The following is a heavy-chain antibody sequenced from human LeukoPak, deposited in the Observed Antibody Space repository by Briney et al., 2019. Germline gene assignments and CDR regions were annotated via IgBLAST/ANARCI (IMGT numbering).Heavy chain of an antibody. CDR2: ISYDGSNK. CDR1: GFTFSSYG. Sequence: PGGSLRLSCAASGFTFSSYGMHWVRQAPGKGLEWVAVISYDGSNKYYADSVKGRFTISRDNSKNTLYLQMNSLRAEDTAVYYCAKSSWFGEFFDYWGQGTLVTVPS. D-gene: IGHD3-10*01. J-gene: IGHJ4*02. V-gene: IGHV3-30*18. CDR3: AKSSWFGEFFDY.